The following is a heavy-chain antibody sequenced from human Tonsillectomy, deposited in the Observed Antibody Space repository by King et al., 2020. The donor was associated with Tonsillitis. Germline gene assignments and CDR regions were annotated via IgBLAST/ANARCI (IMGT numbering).Heavy chain of an antibody. J-gene: IGHJ4*02. D-gene: IGHD3-10*01. CDR1: GYTFTSYY. V-gene: IGHV1-46*01. CDR3: ARDFSAVPLRMTMVRGVICDY. Sequence: VQLVESGAEVKKPGASVKVSCKASGYTFTSYYMHWVRQAPGQGLEWMGIINPSGGSTSYAQKFQGRVTMTRDTSTSTVYMELSSLRSEDTAVYYCARDFSAVPLRMTMVRGVICDYWGQGTLVTVSS. CDR2: INPSGGST.